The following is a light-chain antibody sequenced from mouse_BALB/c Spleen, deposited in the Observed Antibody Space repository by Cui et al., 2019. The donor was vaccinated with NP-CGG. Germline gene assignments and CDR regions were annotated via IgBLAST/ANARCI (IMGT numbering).Light chain of an antibody. CDR3: ALWYSNHWV. CDR2: GTN. J-gene: IGLJ1*01. Sequence: QAVVTQESALTTSPGETVTLTCSSSTGAANTRHYANWVQEKPDHLFTGLIGGTNNRAPGVPARFSGSLIGDKAALTITGAQTEDEAIYFCALWYSNHWVFGGGTKLTVL. V-gene: IGLV1*01. CDR1: TGAANTRHY.